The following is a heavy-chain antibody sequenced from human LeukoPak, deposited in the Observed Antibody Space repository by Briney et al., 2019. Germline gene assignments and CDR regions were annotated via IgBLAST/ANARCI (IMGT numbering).Heavy chain of an antibody. CDR3: AKEAGAFDY. CDR1: GYTFTSNY. CDR2: INPSDGST. Sequence: ASVKASCEASGYTFTSNYMDWVWQTPGQGLEWMGVINPSDGSTTYAQKFQGRVTLTRDTSTTTVHMELSSLTSEDTAVYYCAKEAGAFDYWGQGTLVTVSS. V-gene: IGHV1-46*01. D-gene: IGHD1-26*01. J-gene: IGHJ4*02.